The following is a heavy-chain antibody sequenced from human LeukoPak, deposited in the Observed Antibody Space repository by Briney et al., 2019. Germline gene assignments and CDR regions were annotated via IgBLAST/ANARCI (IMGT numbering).Heavy chain of an antibody. J-gene: IGHJ4*02. Sequence: GGSLRLSCAASGFTFSSYSMNWVRQAPGKGLEWVSYIRSTSNTIYYADSVKGRFTISRDNAKNSLYLQMNSLRAEDTAVYYCARDFGRWFIDYWGQGTLVTVSS. CDR2: IRSTSNTI. CDR3: ARDFGRWFIDY. CDR1: GFTFSSYS. V-gene: IGHV3-48*04. D-gene: IGHD4-23*01.